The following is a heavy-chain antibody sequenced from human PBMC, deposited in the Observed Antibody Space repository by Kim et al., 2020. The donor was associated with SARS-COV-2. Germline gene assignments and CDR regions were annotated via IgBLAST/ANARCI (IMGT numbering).Heavy chain of an antibody. J-gene: IGHJ3*02. V-gene: IGHV3-33*06. CDR1: GFTFSSYG. CDR3: AKPYSGRSYAFDI. D-gene: IGHD1-26*01. Sequence: GGSLRLSCAASGFTFSSYGMHWVRQAPGKGLEWVAVIWYDGSNKYYADSVKGRFTISRDNSKNTLYLQMNSLRAEDTAVYYCAKPYSGRSYAFDIWGQGTMVTVSS. CDR2: IWYDGSNK.